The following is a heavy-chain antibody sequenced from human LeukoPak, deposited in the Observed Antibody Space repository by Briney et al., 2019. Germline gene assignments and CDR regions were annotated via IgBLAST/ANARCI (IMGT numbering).Heavy chain of an antibody. CDR1: VDSISSYY. V-gene: IGHV4-59*13. CDR3: ARAGYYYESSGYNYDAFDI. CDR2: IYYRGST. J-gene: IGHJ3*02. Sequence: SETLSLTCTVCVDSISSYYWMWLRRPPGEARECLGYIYYRGSTNYNPSHKSRVTRSVDTHKNQCSLKQSSVTAADTAVYYCARAGYYYESSGYNYDAFDIWGQGTMATVSS. D-gene: IGHD3-22*01.